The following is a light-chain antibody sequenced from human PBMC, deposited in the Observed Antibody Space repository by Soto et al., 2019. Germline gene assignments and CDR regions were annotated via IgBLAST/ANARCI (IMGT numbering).Light chain of an antibody. J-gene: IGKJ1*01. V-gene: IGKV1-5*01. CDR3: QQYNSYPWT. Sequence: DIQMTQSPSTLSASVGDRVTITWRASQSISKWLAWYPQKPGKAPKLLIYDASSLESGVPSRFSGSASGTEFILTISSLQPGDFSTYDCQQYNSYPWTFGPGTKVDI. CDR1: QSISKW. CDR2: DAS.